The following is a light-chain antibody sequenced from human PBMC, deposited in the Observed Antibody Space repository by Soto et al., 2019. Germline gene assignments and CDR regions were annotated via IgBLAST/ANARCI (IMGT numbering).Light chain of an antibody. CDR3: QQYDNPYT. CDR1: QNVRTF. J-gene: IGKJ2*01. CDR2: DAS. V-gene: IGKV3-11*01. Sequence: DIILTQSPDTLSLSPGERATLSCRASQNVRTFLAWYQQKPGQAPRLLISDASYRATGIPPRFSGSGSGTDFTLTISSLEPEDFAVYYCQQYDNPYTFGQGTKLEIK.